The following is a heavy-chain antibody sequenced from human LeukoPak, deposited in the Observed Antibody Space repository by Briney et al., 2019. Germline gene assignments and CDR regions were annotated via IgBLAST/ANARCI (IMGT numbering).Heavy chain of an antibody. Sequence: ASVKVSCKASGYTFTGYYMHWVRQTTGQGLEWMGWINPNSGGTNYAQKFQGRVTMTRDTSISTAYMELSRLRYEDTAVYYCASLMGTYYDILTGYKNPVYWFDPWGQGTLVTVSS. CDR3: ASLMGTYYDILTGYKNPVYWFDP. CDR2: INPNSGGT. V-gene: IGHV1-2*02. CDR1: GYTFTGYY. J-gene: IGHJ5*02. D-gene: IGHD3-9*01.